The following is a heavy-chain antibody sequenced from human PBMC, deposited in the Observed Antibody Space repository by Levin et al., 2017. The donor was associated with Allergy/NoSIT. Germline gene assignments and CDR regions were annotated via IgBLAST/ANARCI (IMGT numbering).Heavy chain of an antibody. D-gene: IGHD3-3*01. J-gene: IGHJ2*01. V-gene: IGHV1-69*13. Sequence: SVKVSCKASGGTFSSYAISWVRQAPGQGLEWMGGIIPIFGTANYAQKFQGRVTITADESTSTAYMELSSLRSEDTAVYYCARSIFGVVSHNWYFDLWGRGTLVTVSS. CDR2: IIPIFGTA. CDR3: ARSIFGVVSHNWYFDL. CDR1: GGTFSSYA.